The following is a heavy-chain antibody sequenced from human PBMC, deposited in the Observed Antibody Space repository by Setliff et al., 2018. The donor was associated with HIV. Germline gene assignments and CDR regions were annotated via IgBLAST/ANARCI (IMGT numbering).Heavy chain of an antibody. CDR1: GYNFENYA. D-gene: IGHD4-17*01. CDR2: INANSGSP. CDR3: ARGLYGDYGGDLNWLDP. V-gene: IGHV7-4-1*02. J-gene: IGHJ5*02. Sequence: ASVKVSCKTSGYNFENYAINWVRQAPGQGLEWMGWINANSGSPTYAQAFTGRFFFSVDTAVATAYLQINNLKTEDTAIYFCARGLYGDYGGDLNWLDPWGHGTRVTVSS.